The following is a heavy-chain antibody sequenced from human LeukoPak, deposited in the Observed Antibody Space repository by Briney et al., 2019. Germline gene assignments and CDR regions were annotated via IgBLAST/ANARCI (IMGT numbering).Heavy chain of an antibody. D-gene: IGHD3-16*01. CDR2: IIPILGIA. Sequence: SVKVSCKASGGTFSSYAISWVRQAPGQGLEWMGRIIPILGIANYAQKFQGRVTITADKSTSTAYMELSSLRSEDTAVYYCASLSGGGGVIGHWGQGTLVTVSS. V-gene: IGHV1-69*04. CDR3: ASLSGGGGVIGH. CDR1: GGTFSSYA. J-gene: IGHJ4*02.